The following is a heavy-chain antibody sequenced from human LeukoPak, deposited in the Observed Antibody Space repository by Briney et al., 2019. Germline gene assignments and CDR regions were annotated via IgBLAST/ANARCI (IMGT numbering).Heavy chain of an antibody. D-gene: IGHD2-2*02. V-gene: IGHV3-21*01. CDR2: ISSSSSYI. J-gene: IGHJ5*02. Sequence: GGSLRLFCAASGFTFSSYSMNWARHAPGRGREWVSSISSSSSYIYYADSVKGRFTISRDNAKNSLYLQMNSLRAEDTAVYYCAREDIVVVPAAISWFDPWGQGTLVTVSS. CDR3: AREDIVVVPAAISWFDP. CDR1: GFTFSSYS.